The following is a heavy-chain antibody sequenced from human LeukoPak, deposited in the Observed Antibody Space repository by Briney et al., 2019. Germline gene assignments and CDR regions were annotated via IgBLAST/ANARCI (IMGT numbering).Heavy chain of an antibody. J-gene: IGHJ4*02. V-gene: IGHV1-18*01. D-gene: IGHD3-22*01. Sequence: GASVKVSCKASGYTFTSYGISWVRQAPGHGLEWMGWISAYNGNTNYAQKLQGRVTMTTDTSTSTACMELRSLRSDDTAVYYCARDRVFADYYDSSGYYDYWGQGTLVTVSS. CDR2: ISAYNGNT. CDR1: GYTFTSYG. CDR3: ARDRVFADYYDSSGYYDY.